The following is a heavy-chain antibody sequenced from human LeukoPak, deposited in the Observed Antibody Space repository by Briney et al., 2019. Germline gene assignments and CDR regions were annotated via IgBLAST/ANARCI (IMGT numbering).Heavy chain of an antibody. CDR1: GGSISSYY. CDR3: ARADYGDYVGAFDI. J-gene: IGHJ3*02. D-gene: IGHD4-17*01. Sequence: SETLSLTCPVSGGSISSYYWSWIRQPPGKGLEWIGYIYYSGSTNYNPSLKSRVTISVDTSKNQFSLKLSSVTAADTAVYYCARADYGDYVGAFDIWGQGTMVTVSS. V-gene: IGHV4-59*01. CDR2: IYYSGST.